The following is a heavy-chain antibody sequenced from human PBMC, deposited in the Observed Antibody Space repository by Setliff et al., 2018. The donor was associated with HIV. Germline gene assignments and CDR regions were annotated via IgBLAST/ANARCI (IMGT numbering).Heavy chain of an antibody. V-gene: IGHV3-49*04. CDR2: IRTNRYGGTT. Sequence: GGSLRLSCTSSGFTFGDYGMGWVRQAPGKGLECIGFIRTNRYGGTTEYAESVKGRFTISRDDSKSIAYLEMNSLKSEDTGVYYCARDPFTGFDYWGQGALVTVSS. J-gene: IGHJ4*02. CDR1: GFTFGDYG. CDR3: ARDPFTGFDY.